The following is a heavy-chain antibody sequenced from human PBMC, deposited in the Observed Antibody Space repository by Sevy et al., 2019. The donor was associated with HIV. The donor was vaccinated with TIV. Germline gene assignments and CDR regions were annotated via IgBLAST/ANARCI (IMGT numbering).Heavy chain of an antibody. CDR3: ARQAGQRYSSGSPPRDAFDI. CDR2: IYYSGST. D-gene: IGHD6-19*01. J-gene: IGHJ3*02. CDR1: GGSISSSSYY. V-gene: IGHV4-39*01. Sequence: SETLSLTCTVSGGSISSSSYYWGWIRQPPGKWLEWIGSIYYSGSTYYNPSLKRRVTISVDTSKNQFSRKLSSVTAADTAVYYCARQAGQRYSSGSPPRDAFDIWGQGKMVTVSS.